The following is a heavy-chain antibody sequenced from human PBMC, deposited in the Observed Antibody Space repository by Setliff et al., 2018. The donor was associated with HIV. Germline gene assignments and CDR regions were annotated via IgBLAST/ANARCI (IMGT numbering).Heavy chain of an antibody. D-gene: IGHD4-17*01. V-gene: IGHV3-21*01. CDR1: GFTFSNYN. Sequence: GGSLRLSCAASGFTFSNYNMNWVRQAPGKGLEWVSSISSSSTYIYYADSVEGRFTISRDNAKNSLYLQMNSLRAEDTAVYYCASPVFYGGNSSWGQGALVTVSS. CDR3: ASPVFYGGNSS. CDR2: ISSSSTYI. J-gene: IGHJ5*02.